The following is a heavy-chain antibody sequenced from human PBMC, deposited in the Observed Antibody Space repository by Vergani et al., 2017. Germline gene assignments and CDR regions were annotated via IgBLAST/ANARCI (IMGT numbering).Heavy chain of an antibody. V-gene: IGHV3-23*01. Sequence: EVQLLESGGGLVQPGGSLRLSCAASGFTFSSYAMSWVRQAPGKGLEWVSAISGSGGSTYYADSVKGRFTISRDNAKNSLYLQMNSLRAEDTAVYYCARDGGMAKAYFYYYRMDVWGQGTTVTVSS. J-gene: IGHJ6*02. D-gene: IGHD3-16*01. CDR2: ISGSGGST. CDR3: ARDGGMAKAYFYYYRMDV. CDR1: GFTFSSYA.